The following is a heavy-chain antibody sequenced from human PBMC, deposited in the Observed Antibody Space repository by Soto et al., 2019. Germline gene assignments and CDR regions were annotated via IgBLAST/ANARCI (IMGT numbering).Heavy chain of an antibody. CDR2: ILYDGSNK. CDR3: ARGAYYDVLTGSYSYGMDV. CDR1: GFTFSSYG. Sequence: QVQLVESGGGVVQPGRSLRLSCAASGFTFSSYGMHWVRQAPGKGLEWVAAILYDGSNKYYADSVKGRFTISRDNCKNTVYLQMNSLRAEETAVYYCARGAYYDVLTGSYSYGMDVWGQGTTVTVSS. J-gene: IGHJ6*02. D-gene: IGHD3-9*01. V-gene: IGHV3-30*03.